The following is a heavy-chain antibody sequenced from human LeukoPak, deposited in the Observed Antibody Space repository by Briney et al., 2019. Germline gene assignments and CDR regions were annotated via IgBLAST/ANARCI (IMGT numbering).Heavy chain of an antibody. D-gene: IGHD5-24*01. CDR1: GGSFSGYY. CDR3: ARGPPNLDYYYYGMDV. V-gene: IGHV4-34*01. J-gene: IGHJ6*02. Sequence: SETLSLTCAVYGGSFSGYYWSWIRQPPGKGLEWIGEINHSGSTNYNPSLKSRVTISVDTSKNQFSLKLSSVTAADTAVYYCARGPPNLDYYYYGMDVWGQGTTVTVSS. CDR2: INHSGST.